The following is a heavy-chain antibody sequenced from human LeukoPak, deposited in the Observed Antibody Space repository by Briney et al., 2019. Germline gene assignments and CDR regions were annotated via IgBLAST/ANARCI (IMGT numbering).Heavy chain of an antibody. CDR2: IKQDGGEN. CDR1: GFTFSNYW. CDR3: ARGQVTNFF. D-gene: IGHD4-17*01. J-gene: IGHJ4*02. Sequence: PGGSLRLSCAASGFTFSNYWMSWVRQAPGKGLEWLANIKQDGGENYYVDSVKGRFTISRDNAKNSLYLHMNSLRVEDTAVYYCARGQVTNFFWGQGTLVTVSS. V-gene: IGHV3-7*01.